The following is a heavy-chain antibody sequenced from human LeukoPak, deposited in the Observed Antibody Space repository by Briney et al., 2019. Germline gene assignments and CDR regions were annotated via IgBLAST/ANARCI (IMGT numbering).Heavy chain of an antibody. CDR3: ARDPFSTIGRWLQSDDAFDI. D-gene: IGHD5-12*01. V-gene: IGHV3-11*01. CDR2: ISSSGSTI. Sequence: GGSLRLSCAASGFTFSSYAMSWIRQAPGKGLEWVSYISSSGSTIYYADSVKGRFTISRDNAKNSLYLQMNSLRAEDTAVYYCARDPFSTIGRWLQSDDAFDIWGQGTMVTVSS. J-gene: IGHJ3*02. CDR1: GFTFSSYA.